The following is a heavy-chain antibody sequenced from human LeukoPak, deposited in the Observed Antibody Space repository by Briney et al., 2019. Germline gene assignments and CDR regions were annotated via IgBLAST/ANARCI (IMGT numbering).Heavy chain of an antibody. D-gene: IGHD2-8*01. CDR2: ISSSSSTI. Sequence: GGSLRLSCAASGFTFSSYSMNWVRQAPGKGLEWVSYISSSSSTIYYADSVKGRFTISRDNAKNSLYLQTNSLRAEDTAVYYCARGWSADYWGQGTLVTVSS. CDR1: GFTFSSYS. V-gene: IGHV3-48*01. J-gene: IGHJ4*02. CDR3: ARGWSADY.